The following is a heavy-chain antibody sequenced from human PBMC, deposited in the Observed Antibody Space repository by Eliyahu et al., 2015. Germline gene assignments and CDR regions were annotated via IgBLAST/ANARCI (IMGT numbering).Heavy chain of an antibody. D-gene: IGHD2-21*01. V-gene: IGHV3-33*01. CDR2: LXXDGHSQ. Sequence: QVHLVESGGGVVQPGRSLRLSCSLSGLAVSETGMLWVRXAPGXGLEWVALLXXDGHSQFYADSVKGRFTISRDISRNTVYLQMNNLGVDDTAIYFCARGIYYFDYWGQGTLVTVST. J-gene: IGHJ4*02. CDR3: ARGIYYFDY. CDR1: GLAVSETG.